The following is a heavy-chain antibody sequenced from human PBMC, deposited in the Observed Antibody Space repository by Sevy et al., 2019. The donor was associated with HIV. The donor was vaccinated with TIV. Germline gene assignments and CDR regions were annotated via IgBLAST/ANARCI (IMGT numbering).Heavy chain of an antibody. CDR2: IITTGALT. Sequence: GGSLRLSCAVSGFTFRSYGMHWVRQVSGKGLEWVSHIITTGALTYYAYSVKGRFTITRDNAGNSLYLQMNSLRDEDTAVYYCARGRRDGSSLFFDYWGQGTLVTVSS. V-gene: IGHV3-48*02. J-gene: IGHJ4*02. D-gene: IGHD3-16*02. CDR1: GFTFRSYG. CDR3: ARGRRDGSSLFFDY.